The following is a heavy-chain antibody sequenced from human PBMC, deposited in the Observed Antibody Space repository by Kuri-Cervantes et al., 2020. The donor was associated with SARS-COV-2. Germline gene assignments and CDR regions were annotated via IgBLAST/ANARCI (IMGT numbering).Heavy chain of an antibody. D-gene: IGHD2-21*01. J-gene: IGHJ5*01. CDR1: GFTFSSYW. CDR3: AKDRVGVLDS. V-gene: IGHV3-74*01. Sequence: GESLKISCAASGFTFSSYWMHWVRQAPGKGLVWVSRINSDGSSTSYADSVRGRFTISRDNSNNTLYLQVNRLRAEDTALYYCAKDRVGVLDSWGQGTQVTVSS. CDR2: INSDGSST.